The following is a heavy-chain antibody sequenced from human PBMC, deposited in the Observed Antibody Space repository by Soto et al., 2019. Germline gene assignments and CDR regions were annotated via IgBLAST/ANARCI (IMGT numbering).Heavy chain of an antibody. D-gene: IGHD3-10*01. CDR1: GFTFSSYA. CDR2: ISGSGGST. CDR3: AKDRGELWFGESFGY. Sequence: EVQLLESGGGLVQPGGSLRLSCAASGFTFSSYAMSWVRQAPGKGLEGVSAISGSGGSTYYADSGKGRFTISRDNSKNTLYLQMNSLRAEDTAVYYCAKDRGELWFGESFGYWGQGTLVTVSS. V-gene: IGHV3-23*01. J-gene: IGHJ4*02.